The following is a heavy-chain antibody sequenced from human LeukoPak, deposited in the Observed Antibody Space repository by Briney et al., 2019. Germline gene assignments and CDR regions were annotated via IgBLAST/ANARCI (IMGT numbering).Heavy chain of an antibody. J-gene: IGHJ4*02. D-gene: IGHD2-21*02. CDR3: ARDVNCGGDCYGIDY. V-gene: IGHV3-48*02. Sequence: PGGSLRLSCAASGFTFSSYSMNWVRQAPGKGLEWVSYISSSSSTMYYADSVKGRFTISRDNAKNSLYLQMNSLRDEDTAVYYCARDVNCGGDCYGIDYWGQGTLVTVSS. CDR1: GFTFSSYS. CDR2: ISSSSSTM.